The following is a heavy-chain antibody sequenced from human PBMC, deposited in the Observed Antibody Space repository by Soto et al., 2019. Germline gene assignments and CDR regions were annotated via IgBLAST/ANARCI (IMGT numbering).Heavy chain of an antibody. J-gene: IGHJ6*03. CDR1: GGTFSSYT. CDR3: AREEALYQLLHSDYDMDV. D-gene: IGHD2-2*01. CDR2: IIPVFGMA. Sequence: QVQLVQSGAEVKKPGSSVKVSSKASGGTFSSYTITWVRQAPGQGLEWMGRIIPVFGMANYAQKFQGRVTSTADESTSTAYMQLSTLRSEDTGLYYCAREEALYQLLHSDYDMDVWGKGTTVTVSS. V-gene: IGHV1-69*08.